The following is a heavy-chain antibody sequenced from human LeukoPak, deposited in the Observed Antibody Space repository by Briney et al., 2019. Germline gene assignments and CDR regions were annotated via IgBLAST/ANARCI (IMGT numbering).Heavy chain of an antibody. Sequence: GGSLRLSCAASGLTFSSYAMSWVRQAPGKGLEWVSAISGSGGSTYYADSVKGRFTISRDNSKNTLYLQMNSLRAEDTAVYYCVRGGYYYYDSSGYFDYWGQGTLVTVSS. CDR3: VRGGYYYYDSSGYFDY. D-gene: IGHD3-22*01. CDR1: GLTFSSYA. J-gene: IGHJ4*02. CDR2: ISGSGGST. V-gene: IGHV3-23*01.